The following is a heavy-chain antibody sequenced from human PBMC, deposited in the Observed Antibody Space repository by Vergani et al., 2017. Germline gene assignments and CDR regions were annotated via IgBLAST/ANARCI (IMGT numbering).Heavy chain of an antibody. CDR1: GFSFKSYG. CDR3: VRDVRVSRT. J-gene: IGHJ3*01. CDR2: ISGNNDDV. Sequence: EVQLMESGGGWAQPGGSLRLSCAASGFSFKSYGMHWVRQPPGKGLEWVSSISGNNDDVYYADSVKGRFTISRDNAKNSLYLDMSSLRAEDTAVYYCVRDVRVSRTWGQGTLVAVSS. V-gene: IGHV3-21*01.